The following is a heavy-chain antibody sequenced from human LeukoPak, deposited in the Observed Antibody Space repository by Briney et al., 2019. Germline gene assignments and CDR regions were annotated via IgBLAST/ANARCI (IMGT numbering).Heavy chain of an antibody. CDR1: GISFSSHG. J-gene: IGHJ4*02. CDR2: IWYDGSNI. V-gene: IGHV3-33*01. Sequence: PGGSLRLSCAASGISFSSHGMHWVRQAPGKGLEWVAVIWYDGSNIYYADSVKGRFTISRDHAKNTLYLQMNSLRAEDTAVYYCAREYYDSSGFSFDYWGQGTLVTVSS. D-gene: IGHD3-22*01. CDR3: AREYYDSSGFSFDY.